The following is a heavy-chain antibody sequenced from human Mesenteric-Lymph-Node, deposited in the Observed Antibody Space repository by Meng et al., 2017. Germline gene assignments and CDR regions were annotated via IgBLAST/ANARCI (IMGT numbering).Heavy chain of an antibody. CDR1: GAYTTNDF. CDR3: AKGGGWYAY. J-gene: IGHJ4*02. Sequence: QVQLQESGPGLVKPLETLSLGCSVSGAYTTNDFWTWFRQPPGKALEWIGYTSYTAGTSYNPSLKSRVSMSVDTSKNQFSLKLTSVTAADTAVYFCAKGGGWYAYWGQGALVTVSS. D-gene: IGHD6-19*01. CDR2: TSYTAGT. V-gene: IGHV4-59*01.